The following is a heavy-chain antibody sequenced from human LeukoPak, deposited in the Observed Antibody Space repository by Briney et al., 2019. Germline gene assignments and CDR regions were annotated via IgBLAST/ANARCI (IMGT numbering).Heavy chain of an antibody. CDR3: ARPAGYGSGSYKSGWFDP. CDR1: GFTFSSYE. Sequence: GSLRLFWAASGFTFSSYEMNWVRQAPGKGLEWIGSIYYSGSTYYNPSLKSRVTISVDTSKNQFSLKLSSVTAADTDVYYCARPAGYGSGSYKSGWFDPWGQGTLVTVSS. V-gene: IGHV4-39*01. CDR2: IYYSGST. J-gene: IGHJ5*02. D-gene: IGHD3-10*01.